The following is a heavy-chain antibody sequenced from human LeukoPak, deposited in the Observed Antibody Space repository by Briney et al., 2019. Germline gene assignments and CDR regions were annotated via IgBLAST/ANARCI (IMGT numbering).Heavy chain of an antibody. CDR3: ARDRPITYGDYDAFDI. V-gene: IGHV3-7*01. Sequence: GGSLRLSCAASGFTFSSYWMSWVRQAPGKGLEWVANIKQDGSEKYYVGSVKGRFTISRDNAKNSLYLQMNSLRAEDTAVYYCARDRPITYGDYDAFDIWGQGTMVTVSS. CDR2: IKQDGSEK. CDR1: GFTFSSYW. D-gene: IGHD4-17*01. J-gene: IGHJ3*02.